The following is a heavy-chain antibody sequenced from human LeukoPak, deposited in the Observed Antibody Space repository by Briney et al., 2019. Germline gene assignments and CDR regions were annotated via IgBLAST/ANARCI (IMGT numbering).Heavy chain of an antibody. D-gene: IGHD6-19*01. CDR2: TSYDGSNK. V-gene: IGHV3-30-3*01. J-gene: IGHJ4*02. Sequence: GGSLRLSCAASGFTFSSYAMHWVRQAPGKGLEWVAVTSYDGSNKHYVDSVKGRFTISRDNSKNTVYLEMNNLRAEDTAVYYCARDYSGSPDYYFDYWGQGTLVTVSS. CDR3: ARDYSGSPDYYFDY. CDR1: GFTFSSYA.